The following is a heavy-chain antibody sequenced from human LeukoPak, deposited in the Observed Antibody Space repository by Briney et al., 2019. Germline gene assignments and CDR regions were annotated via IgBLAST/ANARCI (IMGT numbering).Heavy chain of an antibody. V-gene: IGHV1-18*01. CDR2: INPYNDNT. D-gene: IGHD1-26*01. CDR3: ARDLSGSYYGRGDEDAFDV. Sequence: ASVKVSCKASGYTFTSYGINWVRRAPGQGLEWVGRINPYNDNTKYTEKLQDRVTVTTDTSTNTVYIELRSLRFDDTAIYYCARDLSGSYYGRGDEDAFDVWGQGTMVGVSS. CDR1: GYTFTSYG. J-gene: IGHJ3*01.